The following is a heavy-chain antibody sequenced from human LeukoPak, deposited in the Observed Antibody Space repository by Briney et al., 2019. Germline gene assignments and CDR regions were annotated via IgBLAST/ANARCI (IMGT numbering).Heavy chain of an antibody. J-gene: IGHJ3*02. Sequence: SETLSLTCTVSGGSISSYYWSWIRQPPGKGLEWIGYIYYSGSTNYNPSLKSRVTISVDTSKNQFSLKLSSVTAADTAVYYCARRASRWAVTDAFDIWGQGTMVTVSS. D-gene: IGHD6-13*01. CDR3: ARRASRWAVTDAFDI. V-gene: IGHV4-59*01. CDR2: IYYSGST. CDR1: GGSISSYY.